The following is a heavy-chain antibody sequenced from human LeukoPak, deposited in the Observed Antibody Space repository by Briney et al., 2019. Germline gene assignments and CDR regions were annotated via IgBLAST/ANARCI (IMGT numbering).Heavy chain of an antibody. J-gene: IGHJ3*02. CDR2: IYYSGST. V-gene: IGHV4-59*01. D-gene: IGHD2-2*01. Sequence: SETLSLTCTVSGGSISNYYWSWIRQPPGKGLEWIGYIYYSGSTNYNPSLKSRVTISVDTSKNQFSLKLSSVTAADTAMYYCARGGCCSSSSCYGDDAFDIWGQGTMVTVSS. CDR3: ARGGCCSSSSCYGDDAFDI. CDR1: GGSISNYY.